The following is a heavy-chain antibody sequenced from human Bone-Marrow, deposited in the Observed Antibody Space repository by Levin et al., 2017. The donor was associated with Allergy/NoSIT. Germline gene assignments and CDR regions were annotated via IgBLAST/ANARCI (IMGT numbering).Heavy chain of an antibody. CDR3: SIGHYGG. J-gene: IGHJ4*02. CDR1: GFTFSNAW. CDR2: IKRKSDGQTT. Sequence: PGGSLRLSCVASGFTFSNAWMNWARQAPGKGLEWLGRIKRKSDGQTTDYAAPVKGRFTISRDDSKNTLYLQMSSLKPEDTAVYYCSIGHYGGWGQGTLVTVSS. D-gene: IGHD4-17*01. V-gene: IGHV3-15*01.